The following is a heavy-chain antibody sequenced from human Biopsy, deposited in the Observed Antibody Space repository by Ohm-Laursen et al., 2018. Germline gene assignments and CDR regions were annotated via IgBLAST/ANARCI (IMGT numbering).Heavy chain of an antibody. Sequence: SSVKVSCKASGGAFTNYAINWVRQAPGHGLGWMGGIITVSETASYAERFQGRVTITADVTTTTAYMDLSGLRSEDTAVYYCVAYPSSGFFENNDDFAMDVWGQGTTVTVSS. J-gene: IGHJ6*02. CDR2: IITVSETA. CDR1: GGAFTNYA. D-gene: IGHD6-19*01. CDR3: VAYPSSGFFENNDDFAMDV. V-gene: IGHV1-69*01.